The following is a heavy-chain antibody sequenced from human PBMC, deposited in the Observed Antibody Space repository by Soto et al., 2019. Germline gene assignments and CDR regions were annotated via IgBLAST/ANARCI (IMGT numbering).Heavy chain of an antibody. V-gene: IGHV1-2*04. Sequence: GASVKVSCKASGYTFTGYYMHWVRQAPGQGLEWMGWINPNSGGTDYAQKFQGWVTMTRDTSISTAYMELSRLRSDDTAAYYCARDGGYCSGGSCYPADIWGQGTMVTVSS. CDR3: ARDGGYCSGGSCYPADI. CDR2: INPNSGGT. CDR1: GYTFTGYY. J-gene: IGHJ3*02. D-gene: IGHD2-15*01.